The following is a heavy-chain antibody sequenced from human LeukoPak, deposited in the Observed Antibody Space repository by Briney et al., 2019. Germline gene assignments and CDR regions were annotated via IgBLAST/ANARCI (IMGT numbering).Heavy chain of an antibody. J-gene: IGHJ6*02. CDR3: AREGRSSSWYSCAHAGAYYYDGMDV. D-gene: IGHD6-13*01. CDR1: GYTFTIYD. V-gene: IGHV1-8*01. CDR2: MNPNRGNT. Sequence: ASVTVSCMASGYTFTIYDINWVRQATGHGLEWMGLMNPNRGNTDYAQKFQGRVTMTRNTSISTAYMELSSLRSEDTAVYYCAREGRSSSWYSCAHAGAYYYDGMDVWGQGTTVTVSS.